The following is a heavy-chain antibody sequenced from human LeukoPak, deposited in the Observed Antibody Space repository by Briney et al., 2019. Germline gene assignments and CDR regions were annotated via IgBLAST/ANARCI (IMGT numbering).Heavy chain of an antibody. CDR3: ARSGSYSFWLDP. CDR1: GGSISSSSYY. D-gene: IGHD1-26*01. V-gene: IGHV4-39*01. Sequence: SETLSLTCTVSGGSISSSSYYWGWIRQPPGKGLEWIGSIYYSGITYYNPSLKSRVTISVDTSKNQFSLKLSSVTAADTAVYYCARSGSYSFWLDPWGQGTLVTVSS. J-gene: IGHJ5*02. CDR2: IYYSGIT.